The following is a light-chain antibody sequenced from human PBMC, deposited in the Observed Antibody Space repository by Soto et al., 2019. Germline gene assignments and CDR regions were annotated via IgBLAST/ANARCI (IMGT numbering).Light chain of an antibody. J-gene: IGKJ2*01. V-gene: IGKV1-39*01. CDR1: QNIAGY. CDR2: GSS. CDR3: QRPYITPYT. Sequence: DIQMTQSPSSLSVSVGDRVTITCRASQNIAGYLNWYQQKPGKAPELLIYGSSTLQSGVPSSFSGSGSGTDFTLTISSLQPEDFSTYYCQRPYITPYTFGQGSNLEIK.